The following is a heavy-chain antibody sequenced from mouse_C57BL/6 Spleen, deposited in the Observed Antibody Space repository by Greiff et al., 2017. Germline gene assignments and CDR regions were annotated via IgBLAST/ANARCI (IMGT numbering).Heavy chain of an antibody. CDR1: GFTFSDYY. Sequence: EVQLQESGGGLVQPGGSLKLSCAASGFTFSDYYMYWVRQTPEKRLEWVAYISNGGGSTYYPDTVKGRFTISRDNAKNTLYLQMSRLKSEDTAMYYCARHSRDAGFAYWGQGTLVTVSA. J-gene: IGHJ3*01. CDR3: ARHSRDAGFAY. CDR2: ISNGGGST. V-gene: IGHV5-12*01. D-gene: IGHD3-3*01.